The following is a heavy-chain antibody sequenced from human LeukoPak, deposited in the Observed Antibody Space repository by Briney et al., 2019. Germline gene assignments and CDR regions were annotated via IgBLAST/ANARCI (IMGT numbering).Heavy chain of an antibody. CDR3: ARADYYYYMDV. CDR2: IIPIFGTA. V-gene: IGHV1-69*05. Sequence: GASVMVSCKASGGTFSSYAISWVRQAPGQGLEWMGRIIPIFGTANYAQKFQGRVTITTDESTSTAYMELSSLRFEDTAAYYCARADYYYYMDVWGKGTTVTVSS. CDR1: GGTFSSYA. J-gene: IGHJ6*03.